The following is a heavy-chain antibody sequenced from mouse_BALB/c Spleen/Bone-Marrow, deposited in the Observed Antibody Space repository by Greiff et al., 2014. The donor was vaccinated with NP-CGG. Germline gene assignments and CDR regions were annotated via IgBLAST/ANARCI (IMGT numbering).Heavy chain of an antibody. CDR2: INPSTGYT. CDR1: GYTFTSYW. CDR3: ARSATMIFAY. Sequence: VKLQESGAELAKPGASVKMSCKASGYTFTSYWMHWVKQRPGQGLEWIGYINPSTGYTEYNQKFKDKATLTADESSSTAYMQLSSLTSEDSAFYFWARSATMIFAYWGQGTLVTVSA. V-gene: IGHV1-7*01. D-gene: IGHD2-4*01. J-gene: IGHJ3*01.